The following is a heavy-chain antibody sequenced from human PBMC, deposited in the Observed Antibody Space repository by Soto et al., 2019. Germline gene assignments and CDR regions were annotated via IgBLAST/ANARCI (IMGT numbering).Heavy chain of an antibody. J-gene: IGHJ5*02. CDR2: IYYTGCT. V-gene: IGHV4-31*03. CDR1: GGSISNGNYY. CDR3: AKNEKRRPWFHP. Sequence: QVQLQESGPGLVKPSQTLSLTCTVSGGSISNGNYYWTWIRHLPGKGLEWNGNIYYTGCTSYNPSLKRRVTISIDTSKNQYSLKLRSVVAAHTAMYYCAKNEKRRPWFHPWGQGTLVTVSS.